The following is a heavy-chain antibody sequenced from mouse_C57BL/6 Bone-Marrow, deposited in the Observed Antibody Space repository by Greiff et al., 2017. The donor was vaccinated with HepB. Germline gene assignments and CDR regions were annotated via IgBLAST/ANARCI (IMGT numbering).Heavy chain of an antibody. D-gene: IGHD1-1*01. V-gene: IGHV1-55*01. J-gene: IGHJ1*03. CDR3: AISGYYCSSGDWYFDV. CDR1: GYTFTSYW. Sequence: VQLQQSGAELVKPGASVKMSCKASGYTFTSYWITWVKQRPGQGLEWIGDIYPGSGSTNYNEKFKSKATLTVDTSSSTAYMQLSSLTSEDSAVYYCAISGYYCSSGDWYFDVWGTGTTVTVSS. CDR2: IYPGSGST.